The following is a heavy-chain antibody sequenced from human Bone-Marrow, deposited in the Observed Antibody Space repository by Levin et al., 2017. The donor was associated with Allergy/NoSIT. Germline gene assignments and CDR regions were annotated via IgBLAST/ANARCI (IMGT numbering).Heavy chain of an antibody. J-gene: IGHJ2*01. CDR1: GFTFSDFG. CDR2: ISYDGSDI. Sequence: PGGSLRLSCAASGFTFSDFGIHWVRQAPGKGLQWVAVISYDGSDIYYADSVKGRFTISRDNSKNTLFLQMNSLRAADTAVYYCARAGLQVNTNWNFDLWGRGTLVTVSS. CDR3: ARAGLQVNTNWNFDL. V-gene: IGHV3-30*03. D-gene: IGHD1/OR15-1a*01.